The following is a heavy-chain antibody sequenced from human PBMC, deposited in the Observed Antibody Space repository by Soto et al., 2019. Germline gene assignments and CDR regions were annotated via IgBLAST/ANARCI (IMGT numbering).Heavy chain of an antibody. V-gene: IGHV3-23*01. J-gene: IGHJ4*02. CDR2: ISGGAGDT. Sequence: GGSLRLSCAASGFAFSNYAMNWVRQAPGKGLEWVSAISGGAGDTYYADSVKGRFTISRDNSKNRLYLEMKSLRAEDTAVYYCAKSSRITLVRGVTDYWGQGTLVTVSS. D-gene: IGHD3-10*01. CDR3: AKSSRITLVRGVTDY. CDR1: GFAFSNYA.